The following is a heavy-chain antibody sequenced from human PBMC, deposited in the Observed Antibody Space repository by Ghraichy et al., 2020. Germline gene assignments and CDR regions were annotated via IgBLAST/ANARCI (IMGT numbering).Heavy chain of an antibody. CDR3: ARAQTVTTIYYYYGMDV. CDR1: GFTFSSYS. D-gene: IGHD4-17*01. V-gene: IGHV3-21*01. Sequence: GGSLRLSCAASGFTFSSYSMNWVRQAPGKGLEWVSSISSSSSYIYYADSVKGRFTISRDNAKNSLYLQMNSLRAEDTAVYYCARAQTVTTIYYYYGMDVWGQGTTVTVSS. CDR2: ISSSSSYI. J-gene: IGHJ6*02.